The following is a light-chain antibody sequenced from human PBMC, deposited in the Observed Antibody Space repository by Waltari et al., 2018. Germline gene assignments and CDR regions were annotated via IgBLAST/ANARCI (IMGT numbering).Light chain of an antibody. V-gene: IGKV1-5*03. Sequence: DIQMTQSPSTLSASVGDRVTITCRASQSISSWLAWYQQKAGKAPKLLINTASNLESGVPSRFSGSGSCTEVSLTISGLQPDDFATYYCQQYDVSALNFGGGTKVEFK. CDR3: QQYDVSALN. CDR2: TAS. J-gene: IGKJ4*01. CDR1: QSISSW.